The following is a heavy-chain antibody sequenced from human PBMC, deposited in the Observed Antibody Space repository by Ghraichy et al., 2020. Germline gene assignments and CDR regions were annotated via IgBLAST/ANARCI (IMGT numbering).Heavy chain of an antibody. Sequence: GGSLRLSCTASGFIFSSYWMHWVRQVPGKGLVWLSRINSDGSSTSYADSVKGRFTTSRDNARNTLYLQLNSLRAEDTAIYYCAREEMTRSDLGTDYGGQGTLVTVSS. D-gene: IGHD5-24*01. CDR3: AREEMTRSDLGTDY. CDR2: INSDGSST. V-gene: IGHV3-74*01. CDR1: GFIFSSYW. J-gene: IGHJ4*02.